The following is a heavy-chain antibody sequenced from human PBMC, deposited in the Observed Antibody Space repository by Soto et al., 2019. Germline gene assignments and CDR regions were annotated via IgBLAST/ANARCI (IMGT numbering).Heavy chain of an antibody. J-gene: IGHJ4*02. CDR2: IYSGGYT. D-gene: IGHD3-22*01. CDR1: GFDVSNTD. V-gene: IGHV3-66*01. Sequence: EVQLVESGGDLVQRGGSLRLSCAASGFDVSNTDMSWVRQAPGKGLEWVSVIYSGGYTNYADSVKGRFIVSRDSPKNTLYLQMDSLRAEDTAVYYCAREAIIVIAAPEYYFAYWGQGTLVTVSS. CDR3: AREAIIVIAAPEYYFAY.